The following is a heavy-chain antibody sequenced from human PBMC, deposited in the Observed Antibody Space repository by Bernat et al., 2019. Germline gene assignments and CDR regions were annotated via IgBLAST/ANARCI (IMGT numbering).Heavy chain of an antibody. J-gene: IGHJ5*01. CDR3: ARYRFLDSSSWFDS. CDR1: GYTFTGYY. Sequence: QVQLVQSGAEVKKPGASVKVSCKASGYTFTGYYMHWVRQAPGQGLEWMGWINPNSGGTNYAQKFQGRLTMTRYTSIRTAYMELSRLRSDDTAVYYCARYRFLDSSSWFDSCGQGTLVPVSS. CDR2: INPNSGGT. V-gene: IGHV1-2*02. D-gene: IGHD6-6*01.